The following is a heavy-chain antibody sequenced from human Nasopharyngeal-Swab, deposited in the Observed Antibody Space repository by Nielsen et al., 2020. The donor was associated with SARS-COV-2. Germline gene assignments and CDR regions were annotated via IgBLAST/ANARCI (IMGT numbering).Heavy chain of an antibody. CDR3: ARVSGTQSIYYYYGMDV. V-gene: IGHV3-21*01. J-gene: IGHJ6*02. D-gene: IGHD1-1*01. Sequence: GESLKISCAASGFTFSSYSMNWVRQATGKGLERVSSISSSSSYIYYADSVKGRFTISRDNAKNSLYLQMNSLRAEDTAVYYCARVSGTQSIYYYYGMDVWGQGTTVTVSS. CDR2: ISSSSSYI. CDR1: GFTFSSYS.